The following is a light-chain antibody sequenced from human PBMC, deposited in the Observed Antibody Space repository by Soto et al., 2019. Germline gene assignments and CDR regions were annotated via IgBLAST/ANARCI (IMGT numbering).Light chain of an antibody. Sequence: IRMTLSPSSLSSSIRDRFAITSRASQSISSWLAWYQQKPGKAPKLLIYDASSLESGVPSRFSGSGSGTEFTLTISSLQADDFATYYCQHYNSYFGTFGGGAKV. CDR3: QHYNSYFGT. CDR2: DAS. J-gene: IGKJ4*01. CDR1: QSISSW. V-gene: IGKV1-5*01.